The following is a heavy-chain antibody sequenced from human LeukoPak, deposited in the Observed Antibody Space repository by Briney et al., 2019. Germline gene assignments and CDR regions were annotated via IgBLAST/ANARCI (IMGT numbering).Heavy chain of an antibody. Sequence: SYGXXWVRQAPGKGLEWVAVIWYDGSNKYYADSVKGRFTISRDNSKNTLYLQMNSLRAEDTAVYYCARDGYDSSGYSIGYYYYYYGMDVWGQGTTVTVSS. CDR2: IWYDGSNK. J-gene: IGHJ6*02. CDR1: SYG. V-gene: IGHV3-33*01. D-gene: IGHD3-22*01. CDR3: ARDGYDSSGYSIGYYYYYYGMDV.